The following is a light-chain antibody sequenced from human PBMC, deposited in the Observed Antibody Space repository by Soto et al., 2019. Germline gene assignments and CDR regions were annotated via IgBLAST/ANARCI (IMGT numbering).Light chain of an antibody. CDR2: AAS. CDR3: PQYGSSLTWT. V-gene: IGKV3-20*01. Sequence: EVVLTQSPGTVSLSPGERATLSCRASQSVTSNYLAWYQQKPGQAPRLLIYAASSRATGIPDRFSGSGSGTDFSLTISRLEPEDFAVYYCPQYGSSLTWTFGQGTKVEIK. CDR1: QSVTSNY. J-gene: IGKJ1*01.